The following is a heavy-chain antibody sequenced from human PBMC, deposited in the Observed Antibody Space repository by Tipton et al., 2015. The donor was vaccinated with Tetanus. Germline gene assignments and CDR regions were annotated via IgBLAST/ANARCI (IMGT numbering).Heavy chain of an antibody. CDR1: GFRFSYSG. J-gene: IGHJ4*02. Sequence: SLRLSCAASGFRFSYSGMHWVRQAPGKGLEWVAVIPFDGRNERYADSVKGRFIFSRDNSKNTLYLQMNSLRPEDTAVYYCAKEFQRARIRFFDSWGQGTQVTASS. D-gene: IGHD2-15*01. CDR3: AKEFQRARIRFFDS. CDR2: IPFDGRNE. V-gene: IGHV3-30*18.